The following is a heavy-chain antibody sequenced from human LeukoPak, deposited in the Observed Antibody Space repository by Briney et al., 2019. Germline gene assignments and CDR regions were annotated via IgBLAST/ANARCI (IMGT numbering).Heavy chain of an antibody. D-gene: IGHD6-13*01. J-gene: IGHJ5*02. Sequence: SETLSLTCAVYGGSFSGYYWSWIRQPPGKGLEWIGEINHSGSTNYNPSLKSRVTISVDTSKNQFSLKLSSVTAADTAVYYCARDSAAADWFDPWGQGTLVTVSS. CDR1: GGSFSGYY. CDR3: ARDSAAADWFDP. V-gene: IGHV4-34*01. CDR2: INHSGST.